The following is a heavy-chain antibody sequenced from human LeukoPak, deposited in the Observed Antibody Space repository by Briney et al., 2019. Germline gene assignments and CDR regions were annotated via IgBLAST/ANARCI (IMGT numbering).Heavy chain of an antibody. V-gene: IGHV4-4*02. D-gene: IGHD3-22*01. Sequence: PSETLSLTCAVSGGSISSSNWWSWVRQPPGQGLEWIGEIYHSGSTNYNPSLKSRVTISVDKSKNQFSLKLSSVTAADTAVYYCARWALDSSGYYSRGWYFDLWGRGTLVTVSS. J-gene: IGHJ2*01. CDR2: IYHSGST. CDR3: ARWALDSSGYYSRGWYFDL. CDR1: GGSISSSNW.